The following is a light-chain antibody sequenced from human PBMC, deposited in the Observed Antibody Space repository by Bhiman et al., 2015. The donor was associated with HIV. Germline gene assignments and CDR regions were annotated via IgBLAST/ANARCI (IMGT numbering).Light chain of an antibody. J-gene: IGLJ2*01. CDR1: GSDIGGYDY. Sequence: QSALTQPASVSGSPGHSITVSCTGTGSDIGGYDYVSWYQQHPGKAPKLIIYDVYERPSGVSDRFSGSKSGYTASLTISGLQAEDEADYYCSSYGGTTNWGAFGGGTKLTVL. CDR3: SSYGGTTNWGA. CDR2: DVY. V-gene: IGLV2-14*03.